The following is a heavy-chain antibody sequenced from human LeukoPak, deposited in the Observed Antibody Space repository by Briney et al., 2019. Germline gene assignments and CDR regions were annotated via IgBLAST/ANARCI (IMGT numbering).Heavy chain of an antibody. J-gene: IGHJ5*02. CDR1: GFTFSVAW. Sequence: GGSLRLSCVASGFTFSVAWMTWVRQAPGKGLEWVGRIKSKGDGETIEYAAPVKGRSTISRDDSRNTLYLQMNSLTIEDTAVYYCTTDLPYFYGSGGYYTWGQGTLVIVSS. V-gene: IGHV3-15*01. CDR2: IKSKGDGETI. CDR3: TTDLPYFYGSGGYYT. D-gene: IGHD3-10*01.